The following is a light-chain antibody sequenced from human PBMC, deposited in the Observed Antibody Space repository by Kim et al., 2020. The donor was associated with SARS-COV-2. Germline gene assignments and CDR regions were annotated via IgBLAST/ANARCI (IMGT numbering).Light chain of an antibody. CDR1: MGSIASSY. J-gene: IGLJ3*02. V-gene: IGLV6-57*03. CDR3: QSYDNTNWV. Sequence: GRTVTRSCSHSMGSIASSYVQWFQQRPASAPTTVIYEDRHRPSGVPDRFSGSSDRSSNSASLTISGLEFEDEADYYCQSYDNTNWVLGGGTQLTVL. CDR2: EDR.